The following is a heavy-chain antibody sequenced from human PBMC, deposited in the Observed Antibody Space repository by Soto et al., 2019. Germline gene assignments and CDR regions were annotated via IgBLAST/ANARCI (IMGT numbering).Heavy chain of an antibody. J-gene: IGHJ5*02. CDR1: GFTFSNAW. V-gene: IGHV3-15*01. CDR2: IKSKTDGGTT. Sequence: EVQLVESGGGLVKPGGSLRLSCAASGFTFSNAWMSWVRQAPGKGLEWVGRIKSKTDGGTTDYAAPVKGTFTISRDDSKNTLYLQMKRLKTEDTFVYYCTTRVVVVPAAHPWGQGTLVTVSS. D-gene: IGHD2-2*01. CDR3: TTRVVVVPAAHP.